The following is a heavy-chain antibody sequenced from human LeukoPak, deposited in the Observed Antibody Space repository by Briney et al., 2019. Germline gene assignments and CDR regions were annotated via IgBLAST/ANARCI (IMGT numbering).Heavy chain of an antibody. Sequence: GESLKISCKGSGYNFTSNWIGWVRQMPGKSLEWIGIIHPSDSDTRYSPSFQGQVTISADKSISTAYLQWSSLKASDTAMYCARPSYSSSWLPFDYWGQGTLVTVSS. J-gene: IGHJ4*02. CDR2: IHPSDSDT. V-gene: IGHV5-51*01. D-gene: IGHD6-13*01. CDR1: GYNFTSNW. CDR3: ARPSYSSSWLPFDY.